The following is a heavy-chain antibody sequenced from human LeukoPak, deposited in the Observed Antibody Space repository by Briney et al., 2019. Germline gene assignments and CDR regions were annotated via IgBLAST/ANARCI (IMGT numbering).Heavy chain of an antibody. CDR2: ISSSSSTI. D-gene: IGHD2-2*01. J-gene: IGHJ6*03. CDR1: GFTFSSYS. CDR3: ARDREYCSSTSCSYYYMDV. V-gene: IGHV3-48*02. Sequence: GGSPRLSCAASGFTFSSYSMNWVRQAPGKGLEWISFISSSSSTIYYADSVRGRFTISRDNAKNALYLQMNSPRDEDAAVYFCARDREYCSSTSCSYYYMDVWGKGTTVTVSS.